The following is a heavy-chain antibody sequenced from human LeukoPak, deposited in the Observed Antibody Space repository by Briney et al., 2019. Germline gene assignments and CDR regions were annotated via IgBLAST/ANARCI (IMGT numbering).Heavy chain of an antibody. J-gene: IGHJ4*02. CDR3: ASTDSSSWYRYGY. Sequence: GSVKVSCKASGYTFTSYYMHWVRQAPGQGLEWMGIINPSGGSTSYAQKFQGRVTMTRDMSTSTVYMELSSLRSEDTAVYYCASTDSSSWYRYGYWGQGTLVTVSS. CDR1: GYTFTSYY. D-gene: IGHD6-13*01. CDR2: INPSGGST. V-gene: IGHV1-46*01.